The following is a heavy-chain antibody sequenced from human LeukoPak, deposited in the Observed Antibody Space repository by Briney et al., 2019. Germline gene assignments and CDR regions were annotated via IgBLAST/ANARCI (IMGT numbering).Heavy chain of an antibody. D-gene: IGHD3-9*01. J-gene: IGHJ3*02. Sequence: ASVRVSCKASGYTFTSYGISWVRQAPGQGLEWMGWISAYNGNTNYVQTLQGRVTMTTDKSTSTAYMELRSLRSDDTAVYYCARDLDAYYDILTGGDAFDIWGQGTMVTVSS. CDR3: ARDLDAYYDILTGGDAFDI. CDR2: ISAYNGNT. V-gene: IGHV1-18*04. CDR1: GYTFTSYG.